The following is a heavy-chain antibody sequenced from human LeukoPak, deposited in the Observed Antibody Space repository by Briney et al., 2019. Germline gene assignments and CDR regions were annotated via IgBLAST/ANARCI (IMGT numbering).Heavy chain of an antibody. Sequence: PSETLSLTCSVSGGSITNYYWSWIRQPPGKGLEWIGYIYYSGSTTYNPSLKSRVTISKDTSKNQFSLRLTSVTAADTAVYYCARDSSTDYYYFGTDVWGQGTTVTVSS. J-gene: IGHJ6*02. CDR1: GGSITNYY. D-gene: IGHD6-13*01. CDR2: IYYSGST. CDR3: ARDSSTDYYYFGTDV. V-gene: IGHV4-59*13.